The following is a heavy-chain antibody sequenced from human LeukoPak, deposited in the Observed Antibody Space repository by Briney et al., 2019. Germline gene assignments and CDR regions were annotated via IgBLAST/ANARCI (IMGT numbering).Heavy chain of an antibody. J-gene: IGHJ4*02. Sequence: PGGSLRLSCAGSGFPFSIYAMSWVRQAPGKGLEWVSAISGSGGSTYYADSVKGRFTISRDNSKNTLYLQMNSLRAEDTAVYYCAKDRAAYSSGWSPQDYWGQGTLVTVSS. CDR3: AKDRAAYSSGWSPQDY. V-gene: IGHV3-23*01. CDR2: ISGSGGST. D-gene: IGHD6-19*01. CDR1: GFPFSIYA.